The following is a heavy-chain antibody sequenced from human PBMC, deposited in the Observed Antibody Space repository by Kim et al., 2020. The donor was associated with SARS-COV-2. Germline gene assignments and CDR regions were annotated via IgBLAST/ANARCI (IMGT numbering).Heavy chain of an antibody. D-gene: IGHD3-16*01. Sequence: ASVKVSCKASGYTFTSYGISWVRQAPGQGLEWMGWISAYNGNTNYAQKLQGRVTMTTDTSTSTAYMELRSLRSDDTAVYYCARDSPGESLVYYYYGMDVWVQGTTVTVSS. J-gene: IGHJ6*02. CDR2: ISAYNGNT. V-gene: IGHV1-18*01. CDR1: GYTFTSYG. CDR3: ARDSPGESLVYYYYGMDV.